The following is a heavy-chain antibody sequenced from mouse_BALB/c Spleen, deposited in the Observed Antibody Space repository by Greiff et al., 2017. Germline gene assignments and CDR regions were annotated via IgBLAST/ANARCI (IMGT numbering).Heavy chain of an antibody. V-gene: IGHV5-12-2*01. J-gene: IGHJ4*01. CDR1: GFTFSSYT. Sequence: EVKLVESGGGLVQPGGSLKLSCAASGFTFSSYTMSWVRQTPEKRLEWVAYISNGGGSTYYPDTVKGRITISRDNAKNTLYLQMSSLKSEDTAMYYCARRGRGYDAMDYWGQGTSVTVSS. CDR2: ISNGGGST. CDR3: ARRGRGYDAMDY. D-gene: IGHD6-1*01.